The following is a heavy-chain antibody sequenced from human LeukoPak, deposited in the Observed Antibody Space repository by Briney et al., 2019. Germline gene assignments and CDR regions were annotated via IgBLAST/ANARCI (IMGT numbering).Heavy chain of an antibody. J-gene: IGHJ4*02. D-gene: IGHD3-22*01. V-gene: IGHV3-23*01. CDR2: ISGSGDNT. CDR3: AKGSYYDSSGSFYFDY. Sequence: GGSLRLSCAASGFTFSSYVMSWVRQAPGKGLEWVSGISGSGDNTYYADSVKGRFAISRDNSKNTLYVQVNSLGTEDTAAYYCAKGSYYDSSGSFYFDYWGQGTLVTVSS. CDR1: GFTFSSYV.